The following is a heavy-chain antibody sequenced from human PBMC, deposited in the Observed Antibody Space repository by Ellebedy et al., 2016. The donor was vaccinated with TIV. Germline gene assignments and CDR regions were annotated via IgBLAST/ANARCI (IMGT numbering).Heavy chain of an antibody. V-gene: IGHV3-74*01. D-gene: IGHD4-17*01. CDR3: ARHYGDYGKDH. CDR2: INSDGSRT. CDR1: GFTFSGYW. Sequence: GGSLRLXXAASGFTFSGYWMHWVRQAPGKGLVWVSRINSDGSRTTYADSVKGRFTISRDNAKNTLHLQMNSLRAEDTAVYYCARHYGDYGKDHWGQGTLVTVSS. J-gene: IGHJ4*02.